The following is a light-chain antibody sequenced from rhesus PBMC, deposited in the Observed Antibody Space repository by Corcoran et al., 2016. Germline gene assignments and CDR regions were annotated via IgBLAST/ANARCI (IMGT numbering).Light chain of an antibody. CDR2: KAS. Sequence: DIQMTQSPSSLSASVGDTVTITCRASQTISSWLAWSQQKPGKAPDLLIYKASNLQSGVPSRFSGSGSGTDFTRTISSLQSEDFATYYCQQYASSPYSFGQGTKVEI. CDR3: QQYASSPYS. V-gene: IGKV1-22*01. J-gene: IGKJ2*01. CDR1: QTISSW.